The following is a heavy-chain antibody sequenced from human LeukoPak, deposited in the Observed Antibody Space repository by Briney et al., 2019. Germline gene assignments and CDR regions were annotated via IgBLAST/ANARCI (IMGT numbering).Heavy chain of an antibody. CDR3: ASLSPSGSYYNH. CDR1: GFTFSSYA. CDR2: ISASGAGT. D-gene: IGHD1-26*01. V-gene: IGHV3-23*01. Sequence: GGSLRLSCATSGFTFSSYAMTWVRQAPGKGLEWVSSISASGAGTYYADSVQGRFTISRDNSKNTLYLQMNSLRAEDTAVYYCASLSPSGSYYNHWGQGTLITVSS. J-gene: IGHJ5*02.